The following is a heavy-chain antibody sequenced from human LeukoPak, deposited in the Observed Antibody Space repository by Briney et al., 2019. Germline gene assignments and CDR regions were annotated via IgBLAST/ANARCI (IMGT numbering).Heavy chain of an antibody. CDR3: ARSGSNYYYYMDV. Sequence: SETLSLTCTVSGGSISSYYWSWIRQPPGKGLGWIGYIYYSGSTNYSPSLKSRVTISVDTSKNQFSLKLSSVTAADTAVYYCARSGSNYYYYMDVWGKGTTVTISS. V-gene: IGHV4-59*01. J-gene: IGHJ6*03. CDR1: GGSISSYY. D-gene: IGHD3-10*01. CDR2: IYYSGST.